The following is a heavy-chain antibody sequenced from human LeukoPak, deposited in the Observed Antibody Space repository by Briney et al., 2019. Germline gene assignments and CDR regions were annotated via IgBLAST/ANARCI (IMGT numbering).Heavy chain of an antibody. Sequence: KPSETLSLTCTVSGGSISSYYWSWIRQPPGKGLEWIGYIYYSGSTNYNPSLKSRVTISVDTSKNQFSLKLSSVTAADTAVYYCARMGGSYTYWYFDLWGRGTLVTVSS. CDR1: GGSISSYY. V-gene: IGHV4-59*01. J-gene: IGHJ2*01. D-gene: IGHD1-26*01. CDR2: IYYSGST. CDR3: ARMGGSYTYWYFDL.